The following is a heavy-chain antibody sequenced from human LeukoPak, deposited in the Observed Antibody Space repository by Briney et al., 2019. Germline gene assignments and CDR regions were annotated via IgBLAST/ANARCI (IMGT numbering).Heavy chain of an antibody. CDR2: ISDAGSNK. V-gene: IGHV3-30*18. CDR1: GFTFTTYG. CDR3: AKDTSGSGSSYLDY. Sequence: SLCLSCAPSGFTFTTYGMYWVRQAASNGLEWVAAISDAGSNKYYEDSMKGRITISRDNAKNTVYLRMNSVKAEDTAVYYCAKDTSGSGSSYLDYWGQGTLVTVSS. D-gene: IGHD3-10*01. J-gene: IGHJ4*02.